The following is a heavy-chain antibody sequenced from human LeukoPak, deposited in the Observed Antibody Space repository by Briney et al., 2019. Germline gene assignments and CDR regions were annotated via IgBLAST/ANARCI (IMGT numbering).Heavy chain of an antibody. D-gene: IGHD3-9*01. V-gene: IGHV1-2*04. CDR1: GYTFTGYY. CDR2: INPNSGGT. Sequence: ASVKVSCKASGYTFTGYYMHWVRQAPGQGLEWMGWINPNSGGTNYAQKFQGWVTMTRDTSISTAYMELSSLRSEDTAVYYCARDPVLGRRYFDPGYYFDYWGQGTLVTVSS. J-gene: IGHJ4*02. CDR3: ARDPVLGRRYFDPGYYFDY.